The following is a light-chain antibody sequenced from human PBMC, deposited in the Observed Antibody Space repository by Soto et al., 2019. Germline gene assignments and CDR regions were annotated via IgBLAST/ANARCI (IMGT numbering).Light chain of an antibody. J-gene: IGKJ3*01. V-gene: IGKV3-20*01. Sequence: EIVLTQSPGTLSLSPGERATLSCRASQSVSSSYLAWYRQKPGQAPRLLIYGASSRATGIPDRFSGSGSGTDFTLTISRLEPEDFAVYYCLQKYFYPFTFGPGTKVDIK. CDR3: LQKYFYPFT. CDR2: GAS. CDR1: QSVSSSY.